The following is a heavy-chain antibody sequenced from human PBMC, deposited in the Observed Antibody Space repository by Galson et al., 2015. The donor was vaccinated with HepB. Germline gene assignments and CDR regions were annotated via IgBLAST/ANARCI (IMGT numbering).Heavy chain of an antibody. D-gene: IGHD3-3*01. CDR2: ILHDAHNR. Sequence: SLRLSCAASGFPFSNYAMHWVRQTPGKGLEWMTVILHDAHNRYYADSVEGRFTVSRDNSKNTVYLQMNSLRPEDTAMYYCARRAGASEGFSFDYWGQGSLVTVSS. V-gene: IGHV3-30*04. J-gene: IGHJ4*02. CDR3: ARRAGASEGFSFDY. CDR1: GFPFSNYA.